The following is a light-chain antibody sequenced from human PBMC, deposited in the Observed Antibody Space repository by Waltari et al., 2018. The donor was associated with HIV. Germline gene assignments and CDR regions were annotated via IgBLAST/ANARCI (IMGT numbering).Light chain of an antibody. Sequence: QPALTQPAPVSGSPGQSTTTSCTGTTSDVGSFNLFSWYQQHPGKAPKLMIYEGSKRPSGVSNRFSGSKSGNTASLTISGLQAEDEADYYCCSYAGSSTLVFGGGTKLTVL. CDR1: TSDVGSFNL. V-gene: IGLV2-23*01. J-gene: IGLJ3*02. CDR3: CSYAGSSTLV. CDR2: EGS.